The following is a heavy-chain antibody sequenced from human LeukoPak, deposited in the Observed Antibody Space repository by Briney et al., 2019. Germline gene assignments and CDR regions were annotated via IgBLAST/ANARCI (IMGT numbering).Heavy chain of an antibody. J-gene: IGHJ4*02. CDR1: GFTFSSCG. CDR3: AKDGRGGSSGWYVDY. CDR2: IRYDGSNK. Sequence: PGGSLRLSCAASGFTFSSCGMHWVRQAPGKGLEWVAFIRYDGSNKYYADSVKGRFTISRDNSKNTLYLQMNSLRAEDTAVYYCAKDGRGGSSGWYVDYWGQGTLVTVSS. D-gene: IGHD6-19*01. V-gene: IGHV3-30*02.